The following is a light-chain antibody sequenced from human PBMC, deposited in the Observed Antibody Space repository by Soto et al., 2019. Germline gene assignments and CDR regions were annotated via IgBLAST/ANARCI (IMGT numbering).Light chain of an antibody. V-gene: IGKV1-5*01. CDR3: QQYQSWPYT. CDR2: DAS. Sequence: DIQMTQSPSTLSASVGDRVTITCRASQSVNKWLAWYQQKPGRAPNLVIYDASTLQTSVTSTFSGSGSGTEFTLTISSLQPDDFGTYYCQQYQSWPYTFGQGTKLENK. J-gene: IGKJ2*01. CDR1: QSVNKW.